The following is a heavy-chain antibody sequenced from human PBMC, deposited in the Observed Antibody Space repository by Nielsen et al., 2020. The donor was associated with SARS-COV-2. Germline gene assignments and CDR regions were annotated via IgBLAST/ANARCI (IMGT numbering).Heavy chain of an antibody. Sequence: GESLKISCAASGFTFSSYGMHWVCQAPGKGLEWVAVISYDGSNKYYADSVKGRFTISRDNSKNTLYLQMNSLRAEDTAVYYCAKDGSRAVRGGINAFDIWGQGTMVTVSS. V-gene: IGHV3-30*18. CDR3: AKDGSRAVRGGINAFDI. CDR2: ISYDGSNK. J-gene: IGHJ3*02. CDR1: GFTFSSYG. D-gene: IGHD3-10*01.